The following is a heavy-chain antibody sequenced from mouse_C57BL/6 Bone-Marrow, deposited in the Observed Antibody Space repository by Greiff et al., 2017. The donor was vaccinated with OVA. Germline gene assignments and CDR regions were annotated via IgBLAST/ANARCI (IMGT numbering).Heavy chain of an antibody. Sequence: QVQLQQPGAELVRPGSSVKLSCKASGYTFTSYWMPWVKQRPIQGLEWIGNIDPSDSETHYNQKFKDKATLTVDKSSSTAYMQLSSLTSEDSAVYYCARSYDDYDGLAYWGQGTLVTVSA. J-gene: IGHJ3*01. CDR1: GYTFTSYW. CDR2: IDPSDSET. CDR3: ARSYDDYDGLAY. D-gene: IGHD2-4*01. V-gene: IGHV1-52*01.